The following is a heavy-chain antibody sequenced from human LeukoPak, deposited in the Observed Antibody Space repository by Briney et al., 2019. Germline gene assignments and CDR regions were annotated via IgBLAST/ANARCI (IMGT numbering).Heavy chain of an antibody. CDR1: GGSISNKY. J-gene: IGHJ6*03. Sequence: SETLSLTCTVSGGSISNKYWTSIRQPPGKGLEWIGHIYYSGSTNYNPSLKSRVTILVDTSKNQFSLKLSSVTAADTAVYYCARVLQELSLWASYYYYYMDVWGKGTTVTISS. CDR3: ARVLQELSLWASYYYYYMDV. V-gene: IGHV4-59*08. CDR2: IYYSGST. D-gene: IGHD3-16*02.